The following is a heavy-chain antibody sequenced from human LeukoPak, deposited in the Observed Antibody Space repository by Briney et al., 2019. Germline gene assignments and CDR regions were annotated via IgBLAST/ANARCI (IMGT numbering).Heavy chain of an antibody. V-gene: IGHV4-59*01. J-gene: IGHJ4*02. Sequence: SETLSLTCTVSGGSISSYYWSWIRQPPGKGLEWIGYIHYSGRTSYNPPLKSRVTISVDTSKNQFSLRLSSVTAADTAVYYCARDSVSVAGSFDYWGQGTLVTVSS. CDR2: IHYSGRT. CDR3: ARDSVSVAGSFDY. CDR1: GGSISSYY. D-gene: IGHD6-19*01.